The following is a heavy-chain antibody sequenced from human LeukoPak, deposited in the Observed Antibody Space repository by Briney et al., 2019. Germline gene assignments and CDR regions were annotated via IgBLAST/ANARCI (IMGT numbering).Heavy chain of an antibody. CDR2: TYYNGYT. D-gene: IGHD5-18*01. CDR1: GDFISTYH. V-gene: IGHV4-59*01. Sequence: SETLSLTCTVSGDFISTYHWNWIRQPPGKGLEWIGETYYNGYTNHKYNPSLLSRVSISVDASKNQFSLRTNSVTAADTAVYYCARDLRHSYGKWLDPWGRGTLVTVSS. J-gene: IGHJ5*02. CDR3: ARDLRHSYGKWLDP.